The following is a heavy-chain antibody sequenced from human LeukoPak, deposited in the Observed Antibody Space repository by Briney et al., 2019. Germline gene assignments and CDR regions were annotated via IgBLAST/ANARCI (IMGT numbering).Heavy chain of an antibody. V-gene: IGHV1-69*04. J-gene: IGHJ6*02. CDR2: IIPILGIA. CDR3: ASLFRPTLYGMDV. CDR1: RGTFTSYA. D-gene: IGHD2/OR15-2a*01. Sequence: SVKVSCKASRGTFTSYAFSWVRQAPGQGLEWMGRIIPILGIANYAQKFQGRVTITADKSTSTAYMELSSLRSEDTAVYYCASLFRPTLYGMDVWGQGTTVTVSS.